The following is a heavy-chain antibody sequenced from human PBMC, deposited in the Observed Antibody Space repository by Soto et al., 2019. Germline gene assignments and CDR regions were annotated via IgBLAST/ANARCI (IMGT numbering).Heavy chain of an antibody. J-gene: IGHJ4*02. CDR3: ARWNVQHDSYGYF. V-gene: IGHV3-23*01. D-gene: IGHD5-18*01. Sequence: EVHLSESGGGLVQPGGSLRLSCADSGLTFSTYAMSWVRQAPGKGLEWVSMISGSGGSAYYADSVKGRFTISRDNSQNTLYLQMNTLRAEDTAVYYCARWNVQHDSYGYFWGQGTLVTVSS. CDR2: ISGSGGSA. CDR1: GLTFSTYA.